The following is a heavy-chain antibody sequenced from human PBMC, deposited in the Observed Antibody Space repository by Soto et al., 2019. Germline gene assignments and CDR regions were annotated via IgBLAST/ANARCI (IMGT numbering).Heavy chain of an antibody. CDR2: VYYTGDT. D-gene: IGHD1-26*01. V-gene: IGHV4-59*08. Sequence: QVQLQQSGPRLVKPSETLSLTCTVSSGPDRSHNWGWIQQPPGRGLEWIGYVYYTGDTAYNPSLRSRVSISADPSTNAISLTLSSVTAADTAVYYCVGQGSDYLHGLVAVWGQGTRVSVSS. J-gene: IGHJ6*02. CDR1: SGPDRSHN. CDR3: VGQGSDYLHGLVAV.